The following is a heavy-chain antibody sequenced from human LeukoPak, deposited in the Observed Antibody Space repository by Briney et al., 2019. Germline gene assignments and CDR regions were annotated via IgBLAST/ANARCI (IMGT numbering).Heavy chain of an antibody. V-gene: IGHV4-34*01. CDR1: GGPFSGYD. D-gene: IGHD1-26*01. Sequence: SETLSLTCAVFGGPFSGYDWSWIRQTPGKGLEWIGEINESGRTNYNPSLKSRVNIQLGTSNNQFSLQLRSMTAADTAVHYCARGLYWGSAGSGICYMDVWGTGTTVIVSS. CDR2: INESGRT. CDR3: ARGLYWGSAGSGICYMDV. J-gene: IGHJ6*03.